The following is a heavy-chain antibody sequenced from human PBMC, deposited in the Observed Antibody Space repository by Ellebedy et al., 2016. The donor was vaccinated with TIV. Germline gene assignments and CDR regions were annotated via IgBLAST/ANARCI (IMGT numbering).Heavy chain of an antibody. J-gene: IGHJ4*02. Sequence: AASVKVSCKASGYTFTGYYMHWVRQAPGQGLEWMGWINPNSGGTNYAQKFQGRVTMTRDTSISTAYMELSRLRSDDTAVYYCARGGQTLGYCSGGSCYQYYFDYWGQGTLVTVSS. CDR3: ARGGQTLGYCSGGSCYQYYFDY. CDR2: INPNSGGT. D-gene: IGHD2-15*01. CDR1: GYTFTGYY. V-gene: IGHV1-2*02.